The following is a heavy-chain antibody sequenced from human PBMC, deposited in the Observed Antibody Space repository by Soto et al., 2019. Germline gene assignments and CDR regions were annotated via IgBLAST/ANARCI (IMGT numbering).Heavy chain of an antibody. V-gene: IGHV4-30-4*08. Sequence: FYFTCNIPHGDDRVAFSYWAWIRQPPGKGPEWMGYLSYTGSTYYNPSLRNRATISVDESSNLLSLRLSSVTAADTAVYYCARELEGGVFDIWGRGTLVTVSS. J-gene: IGHJ3*02. CDR2: LSYTGST. CDR3: ARELEGGVFDI. D-gene: IGHD1-1*01. CDR1: HGDDRVAFSY.